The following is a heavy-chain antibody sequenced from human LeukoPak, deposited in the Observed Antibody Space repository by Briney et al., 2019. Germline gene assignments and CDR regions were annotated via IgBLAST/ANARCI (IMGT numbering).Heavy chain of an antibody. Sequence: PSETLSLTCTVSGGSVSNAGYYWSWIRQPPGKGPEWIGYIYYSGSTNYNPSLKSRVTISVDTSKKQFSLKLRSVTAADTAVYYCARESWPTHQVEFWGQGTLVTVSS. CDR2: IYYSGST. CDR1: GGSVSNAGYY. J-gene: IGHJ4*02. V-gene: IGHV4-61*08. CDR3: ARESWPTHQVEF.